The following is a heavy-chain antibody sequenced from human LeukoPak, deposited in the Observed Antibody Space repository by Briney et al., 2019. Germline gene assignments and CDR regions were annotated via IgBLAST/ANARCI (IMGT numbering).Heavy chain of an antibody. CDR2: ITSSSSYM. V-gene: IGHV3-21*01. J-gene: IGHJ3*02. CDR3: ASAYSSSWYLAFDI. CDR1: GFTFSNAW. Sequence: GGSLRLSCAASGFTFSNAWMNWVRQAPGKGLEWVSSITSSSSYMSYADSVKGRFTISRDNAKNSLYLQMNSLRADDTAVYYCASAYSSSWYLAFDIWGQGTMVTVSS. D-gene: IGHD6-13*01.